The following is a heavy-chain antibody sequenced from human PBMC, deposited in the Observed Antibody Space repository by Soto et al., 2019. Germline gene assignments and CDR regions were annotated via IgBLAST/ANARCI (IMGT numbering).Heavy chain of an antibody. CDR3: AREIFGVIISGGRDAFDI. CDR2: IIPIFGTA. D-gene: IGHD3-3*01. CDR1: GGTFSTYA. Sequence: QVQLVQSGAEVKKPGSSVKVSCKASGGTFSTYAISWVRQAPGQGLEWMGGIIPIFGTAKYAQKFQGRVTITADESTITAYMELSILRSEDTAVYYCAREIFGVIISGGRDAFDIWGQGTMVTVSS. V-gene: IGHV1-69*01. J-gene: IGHJ3*02.